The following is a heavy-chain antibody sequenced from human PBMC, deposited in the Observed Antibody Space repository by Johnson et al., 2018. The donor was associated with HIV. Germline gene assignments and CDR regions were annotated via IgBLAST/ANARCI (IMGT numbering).Heavy chain of an antibody. D-gene: IGHD1-26*01. CDR1: GLTFSSYD. V-gene: IGHV3-13*01. CDR3: ARVRWELPDDAFDI. J-gene: IGHJ3*02. CDR2: IGTAGDT. Sequence: VQLVESGGGLVHPGGSLRLSCAASGLTFSSYDMHWVRQATGKGLEWVSAIGTAGDTYYPGSVKGRFTISRQNAKNSLYLQMNSLRAEDTAVYYCARVRWELPDDAFDIWGQGTMVTVSS.